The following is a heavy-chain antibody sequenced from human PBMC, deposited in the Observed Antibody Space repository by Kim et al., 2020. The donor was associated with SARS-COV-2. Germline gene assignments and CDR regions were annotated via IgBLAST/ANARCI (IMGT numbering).Heavy chain of an antibody. V-gene: IGHV4-34*01. D-gene: IGHD3-3*01. Sequence: QSLKSRVTISVTPSKNQFSLKLSSVTAADTAVYYCARITIFGDRKYYFDYWGQGTLVTVSS. J-gene: IGHJ4*02. CDR3: ARITIFGDRKYYFDY.